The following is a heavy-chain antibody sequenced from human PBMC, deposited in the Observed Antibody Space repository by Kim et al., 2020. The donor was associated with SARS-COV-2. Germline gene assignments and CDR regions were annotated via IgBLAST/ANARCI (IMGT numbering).Heavy chain of an antibody. D-gene: IGHD5-12*01. V-gene: IGHV4-59*01. Sequence: SETLSLTCTVSGDSISNYYWNWIRQPPGKGLEWIGYIYYTGITNYNPSLKNRLIISLDTSKNQFSLKLNSVTAADTAVYYCARYSGYPDYYFDYWGQGTLVTVSS. CDR3: ARYSGYPDYYFDY. CDR1: GDSISNYY. J-gene: IGHJ4*02. CDR2: IYYTGIT.